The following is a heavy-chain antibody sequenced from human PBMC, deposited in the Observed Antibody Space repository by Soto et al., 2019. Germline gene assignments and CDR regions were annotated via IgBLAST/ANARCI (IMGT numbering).Heavy chain of an antibody. J-gene: IGHJ5*02. V-gene: IGHV4-59*01. CDR2: IFYSGNT. CDR1: GGSMTGYY. CDR3: VRDRGPSVCFDP. D-gene: IGHD3-10*01. Sequence: SETLSLTCTVSGGSMTGYYWSWIRQPPGKGLEWIGYIFYSGNTEYNPSLKSRATISVDTSKNQFSLKVTSVTAADTAVYFCVRDRGPSVCFDPWGPGTLGTVSS.